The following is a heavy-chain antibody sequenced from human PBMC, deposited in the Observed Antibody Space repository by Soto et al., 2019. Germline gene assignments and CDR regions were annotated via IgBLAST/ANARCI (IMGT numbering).Heavy chain of an antibody. CDR1: GFTFSDYA. Sequence: VQLVESGGGVVQPGRSLRLSCAASGFTFSDYAMHWVRQAPGKGLEWVAVVSHDGRNTHYADSVKGRFTISRDSSKNTVSPEMTSLRAEDTAAYYCAKGGRQWLVTSDFNYWGQGALVTVSS. V-gene: IGHV3-30*18. J-gene: IGHJ4*02. D-gene: IGHD6-19*01. CDR2: VSHDGRNT. CDR3: AKGGRQWLVTSDFNY.